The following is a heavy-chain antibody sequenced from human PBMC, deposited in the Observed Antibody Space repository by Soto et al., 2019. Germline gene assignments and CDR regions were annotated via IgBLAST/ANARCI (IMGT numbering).Heavy chain of an antibody. D-gene: IGHD3-3*01. CDR3: ARDTNEAAYDFWSGYPGIGLDV. J-gene: IGHJ6*04. CDR1: GFTVSSNY. V-gene: IGHV3-66*01. CDR2: IYSGGST. Sequence: PGGSLRLSCAASGFTVSSNYMSWVRQAPGKELEWVSVIYSGGSTYYADSVKGRFTISRDNSKNTLYLQMNSLRAEDTAVYYCARDTNEAAYDFWSGYPGIGLDVWGKGTTVTVSS.